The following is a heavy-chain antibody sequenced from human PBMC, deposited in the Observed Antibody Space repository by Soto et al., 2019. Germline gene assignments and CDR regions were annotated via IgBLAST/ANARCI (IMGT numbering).Heavy chain of an antibody. Sequence: SETLSLTCAFSCGSIISSNWWSWVRQPPGKGLEWIGEIYHSGSTNYNPSLKSRVTISVDKSKNQFSLKLSSVTAADTAVYYCARASYSSSRLYYYGMDVWGQGTTVTVSS. CDR2: IYHSGST. CDR1: CGSIISSNW. J-gene: IGHJ6*02. CDR3: ARASYSSSRLYYYGMDV. D-gene: IGHD6-13*01. V-gene: IGHV4-4*02.